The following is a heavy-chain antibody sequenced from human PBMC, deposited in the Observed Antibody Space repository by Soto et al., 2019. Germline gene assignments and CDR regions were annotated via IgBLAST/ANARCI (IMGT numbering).Heavy chain of an antibody. CDR1: GYTFTSYA. D-gene: IGHD7-27*01. Sequence: ASVKVSCKASGYTFTSYAMHWVRQAPGQRLEWMGWINAGNGNTKYSQKFQGRVTITRDTSASTAYMELSSLRSEDTAVYYCARVSGGGTGDPRGYWYFDLWGRGTLVTVSS. CDR3: ARVSGGGTGDPRGYWYFDL. J-gene: IGHJ2*01. CDR2: INAGNGNT. V-gene: IGHV1-3*01.